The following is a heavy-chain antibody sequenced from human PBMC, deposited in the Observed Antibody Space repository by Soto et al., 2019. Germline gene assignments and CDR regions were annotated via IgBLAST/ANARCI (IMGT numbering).Heavy chain of an antibody. CDR1: GGSFSGYY. D-gene: IGHD2-15*01. J-gene: IGHJ6*02. Sequence: PSETLSLTCAVYGGSFSGYYWSWIRQPPGKGLEWIGEINHSGSTNYNPSLKSRVTISVDTSKSQFSLKLSSVTAADTAVYYCARGDIVVVVAATAYYYGMDVWGQGTTVTVSS. CDR2: INHSGST. CDR3: ARGDIVVVVAATAYYYGMDV. V-gene: IGHV4-34*01.